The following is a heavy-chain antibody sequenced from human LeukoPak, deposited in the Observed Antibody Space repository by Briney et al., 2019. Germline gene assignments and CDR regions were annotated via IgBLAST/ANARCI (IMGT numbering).Heavy chain of an antibody. J-gene: IGHJ4*02. D-gene: IGHD2-15*01. CDR1: GGSISSYY. V-gene: IGHV4-59*01. CDR2: ISYSGNT. CDR3: ATRSTGVAATFDC. Sequence: SETLSLTCSVSGGSISSYYWSWIRQPPGKGLEWIGYISYSGNTNYNPSLKSRVTISVDTSKNQFSLKLSSVTAADAAVYYCATRSTGVAATFDCWGQGALVTVSS.